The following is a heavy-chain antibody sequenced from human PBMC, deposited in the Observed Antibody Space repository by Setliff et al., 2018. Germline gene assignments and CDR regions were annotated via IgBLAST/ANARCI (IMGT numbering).Heavy chain of an antibody. V-gene: IGHV3-48*03. J-gene: IGHJ4*02. CDR3: VRGLSDRVNWFAFDY. Sequence: GGSLRLSCAASGFFFRSYEMNWVRQTPGKGLEWVSYINSGGTKIYYADSVEGRFTISRDNGKNSVDLQMSSLRPEDTAIYFCVRGLSDRVNWFAFDYWGQGTLVTVSS. CDR2: INSGGTKI. D-gene: IGHD1-1*01. CDR1: GFFFRSYE.